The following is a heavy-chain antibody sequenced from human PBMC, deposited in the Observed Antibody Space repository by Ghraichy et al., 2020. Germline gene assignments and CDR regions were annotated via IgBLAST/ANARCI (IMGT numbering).Heavy chain of an antibody. J-gene: IGHJ5*02. V-gene: IGHV4-61*02. CDR2: IYSSGYT. D-gene: IGHD3-16*02. CDR1: GGSVSSASYS. Sequence: SLNISCTVSGGSVSSASYSWSWIRQPAGKGLEWIGRIYSSGYTNYNPSLKSRVTISVDTSKNHFSLKLTSVTAADTAVYYCARRLGELSLSGGWFDPWGQGTLVTVSS. CDR3: ARRLGELSLSGGWFDP.